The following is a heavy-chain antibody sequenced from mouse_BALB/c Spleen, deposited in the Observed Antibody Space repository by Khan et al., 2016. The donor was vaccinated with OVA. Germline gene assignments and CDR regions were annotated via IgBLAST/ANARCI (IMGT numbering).Heavy chain of an antibody. CDR1: GYSITSGYG. CDR2: ISYSGST. V-gene: IGHV3-2*02. Sequence: EVKLLESGPGLVKPSQSLSLTCTVTGYSITSGYGWNWIRLFPGNKLEWMGYISYSGSTNYNPSLKSRISITRDTSKNQFFLQLNSVTTEDTATYYCARTARIKYWGQGTTLTVSS. CDR3: ARTARIKY. J-gene: IGHJ2*01. D-gene: IGHD1-2*01.